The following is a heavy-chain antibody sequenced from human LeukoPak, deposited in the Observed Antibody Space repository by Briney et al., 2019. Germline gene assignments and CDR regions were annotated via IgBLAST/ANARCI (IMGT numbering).Heavy chain of an antibody. Sequence: GGSLRLSCAASGFTFSSYAMSWVRQAPGKGLEWVSAISGSGGSTYYADSVKGRFTISRDNSKNTLYLQMNSLGAEDTAVYYCAKEKVYSNSWYAGDDYWGQGTLVTVSS. CDR2: ISGSGGST. V-gene: IGHV3-23*01. J-gene: IGHJ4*02. CDR3: AKEKVYSNSWYAGDDY. D-gene: IGHD6-13*01. CDR1: GFTFSSYA.